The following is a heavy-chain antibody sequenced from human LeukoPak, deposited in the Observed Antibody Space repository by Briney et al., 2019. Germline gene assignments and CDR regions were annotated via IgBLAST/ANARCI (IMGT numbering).Heavy chain of an antibody. CDR2: INPASGDT. CDR3: ARDRGPSYDSGIYFQYYFHF. V-gene: IGHV1-2*02. CDR1: GYTFSRYY. D-gene: IGHD3-10*01. J-gene: IGHJ4*02. Sequence: GASVKLSCKASGYTFSRYYIHWRRQAPGHGLEWLGWINPASGDTEYGQKFQGRVTMTRDTSIATAYMELTGLAPDDTAVYYCARDRGPSYDSGIYFQYYFHFCGQGTLVTVSS.